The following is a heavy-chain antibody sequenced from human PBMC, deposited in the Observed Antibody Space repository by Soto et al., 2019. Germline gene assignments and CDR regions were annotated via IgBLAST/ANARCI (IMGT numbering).Heavy chain of an antibody. Sequence: SGPTLVNPTETLTLTCTVSGFSLSNARMGVSWIRQPPGKALEWLAHIFPNDEKSYSTSLKSRLTISKDTSKSQVVLTMTNMEPVGTATFYCARIRGIFPHNWFSPRGRRPLVPVSA. D-gene: IGHD3-9*01. J-gene: IGHJ5*02. CDR1: GFSLSNARMG. CDR2: IFPNDEK. CDR3: ARIRGIFPHNWFSP. V-gene: IGHV2-26*01.